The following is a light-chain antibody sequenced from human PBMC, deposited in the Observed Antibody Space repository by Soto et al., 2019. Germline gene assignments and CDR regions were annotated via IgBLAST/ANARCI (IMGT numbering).Light chain of an antibody. CDR1: QSISSY. V-gene: IGKV1-39*01. J-gene: IGKJ5*01. Sequence: DIQITQSPSSLSASVGDRVTITCRASQSISSYLNWYQQKPGRAPKLLIYDASTLESGVPSKFSGSGYETEFTLTISRLQPDDFATYFCHSRAFGQGTRLEIK. CDR3: HSRA. CDR2: DAS.